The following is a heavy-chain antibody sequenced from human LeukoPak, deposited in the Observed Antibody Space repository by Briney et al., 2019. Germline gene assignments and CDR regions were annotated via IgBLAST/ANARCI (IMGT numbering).Heavy chain of an antibody. J-gene: IGHJ3*02. D-gene: IGHD3-3*01. V-gene: IGHV3-48*04. CDR3: ARVFRPSLTVFIIRGAFDI. CDR2: ISTTSVTI. Sequence: GGSLRLSCAASGFTFSSYAMSWVRQAPGKGLEWISYISTTSVTIYYADSVKGRFTISRDNAKNSLYLQMNSLRVEDTAVYYCARVFRPSLTVFIIRGAFDIWGQGTMVTVSS. CDR1: GFTFSSYA.